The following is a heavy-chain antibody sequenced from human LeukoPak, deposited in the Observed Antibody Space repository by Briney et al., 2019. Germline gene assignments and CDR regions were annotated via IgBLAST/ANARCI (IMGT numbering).Heavy chain of an antibody. CDR2: ISGSGGST. D-gene: IGHD3-22*01. CDR1: GFTFSNYW. J-gene: IGHJ4*02. V-gene: IGHV3-23*01. CDR3: AKVFTRGYDSSGYYRDY. Sequence: GGSLRLSCAASGFTFSNYWMHWVRQAPGKGLEWVSAISGSGGSTYYADSVKGRFTISRDNSKNTLYLQMNSLRAEDTAVYYCAKVFTRGYDSSGYYRDYWGQGTLVTVSS.